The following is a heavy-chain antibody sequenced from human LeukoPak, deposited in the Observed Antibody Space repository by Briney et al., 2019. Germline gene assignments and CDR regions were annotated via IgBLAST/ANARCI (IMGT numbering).Heavy chain of an antibody. J-gene: IGHJ3*02. Sequence: ASVKVSCKASGYSFTSYGFNWVRQAPGQGLEWMRWMSAYNGKTNYAHSLQGRVTVTADTSTSTAYMELRSLRSEDTAVYYCARGMGYSYGHPQGAFDIWGQGTMVTVSS. CDR3: ARGMGYSYGHPQGAFDI. CDR2: MSAYNGKT. CDR1: GYSFTSYG. D-gene: IGHD5-18*01. V-gene: IGHV1-18*01.